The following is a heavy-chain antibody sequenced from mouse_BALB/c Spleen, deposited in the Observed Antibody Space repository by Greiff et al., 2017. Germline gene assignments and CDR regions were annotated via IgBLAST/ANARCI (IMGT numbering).Heavy chain of an antibody. V-gene: IGHV1S135*01. CDR1: GYSFTSYY. CDR3: ARGRYYCAMDY. CDR2: IDPFNGGT. J-gene: IGHJ4*01. Sequence: VQLQQSGPELMKPGASVKISCKASGYSFTSYYMHWVKQSHGKSLEWIGYIDPFNGGTSYNQKFKGKATLTVDKSSSTAYMHLSSLTSEDSAVYYCARGRYYCAMDYWGQGTSVTVSS.